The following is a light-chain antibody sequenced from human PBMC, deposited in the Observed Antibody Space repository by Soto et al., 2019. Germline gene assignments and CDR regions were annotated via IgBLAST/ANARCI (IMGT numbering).Light chain of an antibody. CDR2: GAS. J-gene: IGKJ4*01. V-gene: IGKV3-20*01. CDR1: QSVSSSY. Sequence: EIVLTQSPGTLSLSPGERATLSFMASQSVSSSYLAWYQQKPGQAPRLLIYGASSRATGIPDRFSGSGSGTDFTLTISRLEPEDFAVYYCQQYGSSRTFGGGTKVDIK. CDR3: QQYGSSRT.